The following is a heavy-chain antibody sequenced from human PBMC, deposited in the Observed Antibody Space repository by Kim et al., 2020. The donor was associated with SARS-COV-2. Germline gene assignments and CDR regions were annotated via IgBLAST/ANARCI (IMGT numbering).Heavy chain of an antibody. CDR3: ARQGSGYEPGWFDP. J-gene: IGHJ5*02. D-gene: IGHD5-12*01. Sequence: NPSLKSRVTISVDTSKNQFSLKLSTVTAADTAVYYCARQGSGYEPGWFDPWGQGTLVTVSS. V-gene: IGHV4-30-2*03.